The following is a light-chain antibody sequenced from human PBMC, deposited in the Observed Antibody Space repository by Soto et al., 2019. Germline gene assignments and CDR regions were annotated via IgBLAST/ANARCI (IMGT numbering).Light chain of an antibody. CDR2: EVN. CDR1: SSDVGGYNY. J-gene: IGLJ2*01. Sequence: QSVLTQPPSASGSPGQSVAISCTGTSSDVGGYNYVSWYQQHPGKAPKLMIYEVNNRPSGVPDRFSGSKSGNTASLTVSGLQAEDEADYYCSSYSTRNTRVVFGGGTQLTVL. CDR3: SSYSTRNTRVV. V-gene: IGLV2-8*01.